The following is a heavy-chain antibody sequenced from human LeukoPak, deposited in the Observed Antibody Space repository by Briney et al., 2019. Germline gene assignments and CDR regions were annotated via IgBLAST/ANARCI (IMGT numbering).Heavy chain of an antibody. CDR2: IYWDDDK. D-gene: IGHD3-3*01. CDR3: AHSLRITIFGVVEENWFDP. Sequence: SGPTLVKPTQTLTLTCTFSGFSLRTSGVGVGWIRQPPGKALEWLALIYWDDDKRYSPSLKSRLTITKDTSKNQVVLTMTNMDPVDTATYYCAHSLRITIFGVVEENWFDPWGQGTLVTVSS. CDR1: GFSLRTSGVG. V-gene: IGHV2-5*02. J-gene: IGHJ5*02.